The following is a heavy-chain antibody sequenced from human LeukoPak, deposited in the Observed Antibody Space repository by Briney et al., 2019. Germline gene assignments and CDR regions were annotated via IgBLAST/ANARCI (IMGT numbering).Heavy chain of an antibody. J-gene: IGHJ5*02. CDR2: IYYSGTT. D-gene: IGHD3-10*01. V-gene: IGHV4-39*01. CDR3: ARSLGANTWVGNWFDP. Sequence: SETLSLTCSVSGGSISSPNHDWAWIRQPPGQGLEWIGSIYYSGTTYYNLSLKSRVTLSVDTSQNQFSLKLSSVTAADAAIYFCARSLGANTWVGNWFDPWGQGTLVTVSP. CDR1: GGSISSPNHD.